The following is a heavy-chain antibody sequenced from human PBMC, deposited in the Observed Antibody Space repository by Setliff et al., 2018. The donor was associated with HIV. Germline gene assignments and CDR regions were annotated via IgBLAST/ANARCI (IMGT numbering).Heavy chain of an antibody. J-gene: IGHJ3*02. D-gene: IGHD3-10*01. CDR1: GYTFSNFG. CDR2: INGYSGKT. Sequence: VASVKVSCKSSGYTFSNFGVSWVRQAPGQGLEWLGYINGYSGKTNFSPSLQGRLTMTTDTSTATVYLELRSLASDDTAIYYCARDAPRYASGAFDMWGLGTLVTVSS. CDR3: ARDAPRYASGAFDM. V-gene: IGHV1-18*01.